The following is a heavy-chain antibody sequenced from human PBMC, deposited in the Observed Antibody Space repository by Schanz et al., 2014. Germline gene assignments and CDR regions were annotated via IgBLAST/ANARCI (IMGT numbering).Heavy chain of an antibody. CDR1: GFTFSNYG. CDR2: ISSSSGTI. Sequence: AQLLESGGDLVKPGGSLRLSCEASGFTFSNYGMNWVRQAPEKGLEWVSYISSSSGTIYYADSVKGRFTISRDNAKNLLYLQMNGLRAEDTAVYFCARDLSSLIQGDVWGKGTTVTVSS. J-gene: IGHJ6*04. CDR3: ARDLSSLIQGDV. D-gene: IGHD2-2*01. V-gene: IGHV3-48*01.